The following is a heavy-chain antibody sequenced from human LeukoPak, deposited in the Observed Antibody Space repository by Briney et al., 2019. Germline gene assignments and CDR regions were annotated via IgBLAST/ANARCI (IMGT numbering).Heavy chain of an antibody. CDR2: MHYSGAS. CDR3: ARDLELERNRWNYFES. V-gene: IGHV4-59*01. J-gene: IGHJ4*02. Sequence: ASETLSLTCTVSGNSISSFFWSWIRQPPGKGLEWIGSMHYSGASKYNPSLRSRVSLSIDTSKQQFSLRLSSVTAADTAVYYCARDLELERNRWNYFESWGQGALVTVSS. CDR1: GNSISSFF. D-gene: IGHD1-1*01.